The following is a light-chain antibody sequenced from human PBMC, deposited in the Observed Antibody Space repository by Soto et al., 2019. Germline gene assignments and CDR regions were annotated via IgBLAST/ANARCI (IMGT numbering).Light chain of an antibody. Sequence: DIQMTQSPSTLSAFVGDRVTITCRASQGISTWLAWYQQKPGKAPKLLIYDASSLESGVPSRFSGSGSGTEFTLTISSLQPEDFASYYCQQYNSYSTFGQGTKVDIK. CDR2: DAS. CDR1: QGISTW. CDR3: QQYNSYST. J-gene: IGKJ1*01. V-gene: IGKV1-5*01.